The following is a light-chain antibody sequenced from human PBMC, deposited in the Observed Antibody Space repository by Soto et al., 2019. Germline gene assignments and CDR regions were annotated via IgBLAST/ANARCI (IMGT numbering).Light chain of an antibody. Sequence: QSVLTQPPSVCGAPGQRVTISCTGSSSNIGAGYDVHWYQQLPGTAPKLLIYGNSNRPSGVPDRFSGSKSGTSASLAITGLQAEDEADYYCQSYDSSHAVFGGGTQLTVL. J-gene: IGLJ7*01. CDR1: SSNIGAGYD. CDR3: QSYDSSHAV. CDR2: GNS. V-gene: IGLV1-40*01.